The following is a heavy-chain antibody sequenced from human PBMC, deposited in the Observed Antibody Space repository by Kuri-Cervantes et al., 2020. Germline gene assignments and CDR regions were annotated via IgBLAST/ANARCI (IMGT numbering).Heavy chain of an antibody. Sequence: GESLKISCAASGFTFSDYYMSWIRQAPGKGLEWVSYISSSGSIYYADSVKGRFTISRDNAKNSLYLQMNSLRAEDTALYYCARRFDLWGQGTMVTVSS. CDR2: ISSSGSI. CDR1: GFTFSDYY. J-gene: IGHJ3*01. CDR3: ARRFDL. V-gene: IGHV3-11*04.